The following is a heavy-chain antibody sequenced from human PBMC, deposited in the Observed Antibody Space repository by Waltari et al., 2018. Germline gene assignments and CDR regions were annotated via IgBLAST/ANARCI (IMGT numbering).Heavy chain of an antibody. J-gene: IGHJ4*02. V-gene: IGHV3-53*01. CDR1: GFTVSSNY. CDR2: IYSGGST. CDR3: ARGGRGIAAAGTSEFWGY. D-gene: IGHD6-13*01. Sequence: EVQLVESGGGLIQLGGSLSLPCAASGFTVSSNYMSWVRQAQGQGLEWVSVIYSGGSTYYADSVKCRFTISRDNSKNTLYLQMNSLRAEDTAVYYCARGGRGIAAAGTSEFWGYWGQGTLVTVSS.